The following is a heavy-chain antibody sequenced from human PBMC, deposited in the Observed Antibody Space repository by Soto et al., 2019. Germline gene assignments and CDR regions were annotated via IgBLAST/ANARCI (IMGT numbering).Heavy chain of an antibody. CDR1: GGSISSYY. CDR3: ARHRIQLWQEYYYYMDV. CDR2: IYYSGST. Sequence: SETLSLTCTVSGGSISSYYWSWIRQPPGKGLEWIGYIYYSGSTNYNPSLKSRVTISVDTSKNQFSLKLSSVTAADTAVYYCARHRIQLWQEYYYYMDVWGKGTTVTVSS. J-gene: IGHJ6*03. D-gene: IGHD5-18*01. V-gene: IGHV4-59*08.